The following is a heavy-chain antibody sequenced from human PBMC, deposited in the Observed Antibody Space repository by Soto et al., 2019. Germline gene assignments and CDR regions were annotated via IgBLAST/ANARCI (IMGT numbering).Heavy chain of an antibody. V-gene: IGHV3-23*01. J-gene: IGHJ4*02. CDR1: GFTSSSYA. Sequence: GGSLRLSCAASGFTSSSYAMHWVRQAPGKGLEWVSAISGSGGSTYYADSVKGRFTISRDNSKSTLYLQMNRLRAEDTAIYYCAKGPQGAYYDTSGYFRGNNYLDYWGQGTLVTVSS. D-gene: IGHD3-22*01. CDR2: ISGSGGST. CDR3: AKGPQGAYYDTSGYFRGNNYLDY.